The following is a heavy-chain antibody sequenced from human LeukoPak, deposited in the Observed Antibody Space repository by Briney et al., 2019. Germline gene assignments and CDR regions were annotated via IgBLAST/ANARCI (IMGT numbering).Heavy chain of an antibody. CDR1: GFTFSTYT. D-gene: IGHD3-10*02. Sequence: GGSLRLSCAASGFTFSTYTMNWVRQAPGKGLEWVSSISSGSSYIYYADSVKGRFTISRDNAKNSLYLQMNSLRAEDTAVYYCAELGITMIGGVWGKGTTVTISS. V-gene: IGHV3-21*01. CDR3: AELGITMIGGV. CDR2: ISSGSSYI. J-gene: IGHJ6*04.